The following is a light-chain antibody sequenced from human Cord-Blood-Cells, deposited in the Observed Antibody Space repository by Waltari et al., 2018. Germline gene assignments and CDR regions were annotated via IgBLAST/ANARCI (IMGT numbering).Light chain of an antibody. CDR1: SSDVGGYNY. CDR3: SSYAGSNNLV. Sequence: QSALTQPPSASGSPGQSVTISCTGTSSDVGGYNYVSWYQQHPAKAPKLMIYEVSKRPSGVPDCFSGTKSGNTASLTVSGLQAEDEADYCCSSYAGSNNLVFGGGTKLTVL. V-gene: IGLV2-8*01. J-gene: IGLJ2*01. CDR2: EVS.